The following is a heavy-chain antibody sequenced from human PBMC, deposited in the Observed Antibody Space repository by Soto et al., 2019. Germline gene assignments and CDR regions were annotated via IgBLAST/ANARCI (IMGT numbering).Heavy chain of an antibody. Sequence: QVQLVESGGGVVQPGRSLRLSCAASGFTFSSYGMHWVSQAPGKGLEWVAVISYDGSNKNYADSVKGRFTISRDNSKNTLYLQMNSLRAEDTAVYYGEKDRGVELTTRFCDYWGKGTLVTVSS. CDR1: GFTFSSYG. J-gene: IGHJ4*02. CDR3: EKDRGVELTTRFCDY. D-gene: IGHD4-17*01. V-gene: IGHV3-30*18. CDR2: ISYDGSNK.